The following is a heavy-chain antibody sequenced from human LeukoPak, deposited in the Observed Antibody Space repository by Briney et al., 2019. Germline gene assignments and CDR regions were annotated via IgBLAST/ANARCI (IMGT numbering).Heavy chain of an antibody. CDR3: ARRRGYSYGLVFDY. CDR1: GGSFSGYY. V-gene: IGHV4-34*01. Sequence: PSETLSLTCAVYGGSFSGYYWSWIRQPPGKGLEWIGEINHSGSTNYNPSLKSRVTISVDTSKNQFSLKLSSVTAADTAVYYCARRRGYSYGLVFDYWGQGTLVTVSS. D-gene: IGHD5-18*01. CDR2: INHSGST. J-gene: IGHJ4*02.